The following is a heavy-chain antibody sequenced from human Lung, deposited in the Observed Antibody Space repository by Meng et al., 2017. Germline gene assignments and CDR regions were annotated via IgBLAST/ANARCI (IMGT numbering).Heavy chain of an antibody. Sequence: VQLQPCGAGLLKPSETLSLTCVVCGGSFSDYYWSWIRQPPGKGLEWIGEINHSGSTNYNPSLESRATISVDTSQNNLSLKLSSVTAADSAVYYCARGPTTMAHDFDYWGQGTLVTVSS. V-gene: IGHV4-34*01. J-gene: IGHJ4*02. D-gene: IGHD4-11*01. CDR2: INHSGST. CDR3: ARGPTTMAHDFDY. CDR1: GGSFSDYY.